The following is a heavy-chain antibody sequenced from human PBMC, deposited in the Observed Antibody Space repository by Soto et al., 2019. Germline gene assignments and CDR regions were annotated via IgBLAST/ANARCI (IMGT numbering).Heavy chain of an antibody. J-gene: IGHJ6*02. Sequence: ASVKVSCKASGYTFTGYYMHWVRQAPGQGLEWMGWINPNSGGTNYAQKFQGRVTMTRDTSISTAYMELSRLRSDDTAVYYCARVRTSIEARPNYYGMDVWGQGTTVTVSS. CDR2: INPNSGGT. D-gene: IGHD6-6*01. V-gene: IGHV1-2*02. CDR3: ARVRTSIEARPNYYGMDV. CDR1: GYTFTGYY.